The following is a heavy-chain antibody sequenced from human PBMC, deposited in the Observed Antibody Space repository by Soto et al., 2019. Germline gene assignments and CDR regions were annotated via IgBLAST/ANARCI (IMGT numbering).Heavy chain of an antibody. CDR1: DYTFTSYG. CDR2: ISAYNGNT. J-gene: IGHJ6*02. V-gene: IGHV1-18*01. CDR3: ARDLRRRVDFWSGYSYYGMDV. D-gene: IGHD3-3*01. Sequence: EASVKVSCKASDYTFTSYGISWVRQAPGQGLEWMGWISAYNGNTNYAQKLQGRVTMTTDTSTSTAYMELRSLRSDDTAVYYCARDLRRRVDFWSGYSYYGMDVWGQGTTVTVSS.